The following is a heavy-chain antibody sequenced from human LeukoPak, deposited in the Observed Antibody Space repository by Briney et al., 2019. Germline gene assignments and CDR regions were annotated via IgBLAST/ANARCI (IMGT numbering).Heavy chain of an antibody. CDR1: GFTFSTHS. D-gene: IGHD1-26*01. CDR3: ARDTMVGATRAHYFDY. CDR2: ISSSSSYI. Sequence: GGSLRLSCAASGFTFSTHSMNWVRQAPGKGLEWVSSISSSSSYIYYADSVKGRFTISRDNAKNSLYLQINSLRAEDTAVYYCARDTMVGATRAHYFDYWGQGTLVTVSS. V-gene: IGHV3-21*01. J-gene: IGHJ4*02.